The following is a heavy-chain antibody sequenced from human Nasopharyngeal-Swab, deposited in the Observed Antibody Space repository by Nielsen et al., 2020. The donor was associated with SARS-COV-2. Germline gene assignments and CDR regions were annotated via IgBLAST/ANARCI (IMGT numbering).Heavy chain of an antibody. Sequence: SETLSLTCTVSGGSIGSYFWSWIRQPPGKGLEWIGYIYYTVNTNYNPSLKSRVTISMDKSRNQFSLKLSSVSAADTAVYFCARAIGVKAFDIWGQGTVVTVSS. CDR3: ARAIGVKAFDI. CDR2: IYYTVNT. CDR1: GGSIGSYF. V-gene: IGHV4-59*13. D-gene: IGHD3-3*01. J-gene: IGHJ3*02.